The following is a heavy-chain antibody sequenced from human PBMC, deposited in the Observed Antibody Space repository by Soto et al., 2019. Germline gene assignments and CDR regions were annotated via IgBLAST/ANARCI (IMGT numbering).Heavy chain of an antibody. CDR2: ISNDGTNK. D-gene: IGHD2-21*01. CDR3: AKDPRDYYSASGAFDI. J-gene: IGHJ3*02. Sequence: QVHLVESGGGVVPPGRSLRLSCAATGFTFRTYVIHWVRQAPGKGLEWVALISNDGTNKFYADSVRGRFTISRDNSNNTLYLQMNSLRAEDTAIYYCAKDPRDYYSASGAFDIWGQGTLVTVSS. CDR1: GFTFRTYV. V-gene: IGHV3-30*18.